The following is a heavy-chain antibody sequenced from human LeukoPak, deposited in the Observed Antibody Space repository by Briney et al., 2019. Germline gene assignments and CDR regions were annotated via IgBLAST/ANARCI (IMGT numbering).Heavy chain of an antibody. CDR3: ARASIVPADNWFDP. CDR2: IYTSGST. V-gene: IGHV4-4*07. Sequence: TSETLSLTCTVSGGSISSYYWSWIRQPAGKGLEWIGRIYTSGSTNYNPSLKSRVTMPVDTSKNQFSLKLSSVTAADTAVYYCARASIVPADNWFDPWGQGTLVTVSS. J-gene: IGHJ5*02. D-gene: IGHD2-2*01. CDR1: GGSISSYY.